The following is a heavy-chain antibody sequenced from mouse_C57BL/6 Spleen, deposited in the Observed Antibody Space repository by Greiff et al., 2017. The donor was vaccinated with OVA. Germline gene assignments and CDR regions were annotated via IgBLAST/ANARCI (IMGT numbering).Heavy chain of an antibody. CDR2: IYPSDSDT. J-gene: IGHJ3*01. Sequence: QVQLQQPGAELVRPGSSVKLSCKASGYTFTSYWMDWVKQRPGQGLEWIGNIYPSDSDTDYNQKFKDKATMTVDKSSNTAYMQLSSLTSEDTAVYYCAREEEGASFAYWGQGTLVTVSA. CDR1: GYTFTSYW. CDR3: AREEEGASFAY. V-gene: IGHV1-61*01.